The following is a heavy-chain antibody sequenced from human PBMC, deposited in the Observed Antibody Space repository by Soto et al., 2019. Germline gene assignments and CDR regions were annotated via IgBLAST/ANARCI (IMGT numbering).Heavy chain of an antibody. V-gene: IGHV1-46*01. D-gene: IGHD1-26*01. CDR1: GYSFSSYY. CDR2: INPTGDTI. J-gene: IGHJ4*02. CDR3: ARDWEFGY. Sequence: ASVKVSCKASGYSFSSYYMHWVRQAPGQGLEWMGVINPTGDTITYAQKFQGRVTMTKDTSTSTLFMEVSSLRSEDTAVYFCARDWEFGYWGQGTLVTVSS.